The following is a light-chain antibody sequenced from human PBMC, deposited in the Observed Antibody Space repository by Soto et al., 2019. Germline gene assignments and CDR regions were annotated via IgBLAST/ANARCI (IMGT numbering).Light chain of an antibody. CDR3: QQRSNWPS. Sequence: EIVLTQSPATLSLSPGERATLSCRASQSVRTYLAWYQQKPGQAPRLLIYDASNRATGIPARFSGSGSGTDFTLTISSLEPEDFAVYCCQQRSNWPSFGGGTKVDIK. CDR1: QSVRTY. V-gene: IGKV3-11*01. J-gene: IGKJ4*01. CDR2: DAS.